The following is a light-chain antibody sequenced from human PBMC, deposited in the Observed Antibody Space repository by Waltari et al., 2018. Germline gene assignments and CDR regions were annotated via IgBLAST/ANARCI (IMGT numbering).Light chain of an antibody. CDR1: SSNIGSNS. CDR2: INN. V-gene: IGLV1-44*01. J-gene: IGLJ2*01. CDR3: AAWDVSGVV. Sequence: QSVLTQPPSASGTPGQRVTISCSGSSSNIGSNSVNWYQQFPGTAPKLLIYINNQRPAGGPDRFSGSKSGTSASLAISGLQSEDEADYYCAAWDVSGVVFGGGTKVTVL.